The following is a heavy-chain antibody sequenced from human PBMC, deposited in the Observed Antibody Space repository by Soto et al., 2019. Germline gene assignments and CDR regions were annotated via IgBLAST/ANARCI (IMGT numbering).Heavy chain of an antibody. Sequence: EASVKVSCKASGYTFTSYGISWVRQAPGQGLEWMGWISAYNGNTNYAQKLQGRVTMTTDTSTSTAYMELRSLRSDDTAVYYCARDSLHYDFWSAYYGMDVWGQGTTVTVSS. CDR3: ARDSLHYDFWSAYYGMDV. V-gene: IGHV1-18*01. J-gene: IGHJ6*02. CDR2: ISAYNGNT. CDR1: GYTFTSYG. D-gene: IGHD3-3*01.